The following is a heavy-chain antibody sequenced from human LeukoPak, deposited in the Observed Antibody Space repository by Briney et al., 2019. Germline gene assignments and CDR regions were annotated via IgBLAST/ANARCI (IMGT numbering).Heavy chain of an antibody. V-gene: IGHV4-39*07. D-gene: IGHD3-10*01. CDR2: VHHTGST. J-gene: IGHJ5*02. Sequence: SETLSLTCTVSGGSISRSGYYWGWFRQPPGKGLEWIGSVHHTGSTYYNPSLRSRVSISVDKSTNHISVEVTSVTAADTAVYYCARDWGFGDSEDWFDPWGQGTLVTVSS. CDR1: GGSISRSGYY. CDR3: ARDWGFGDSEDWFDP.